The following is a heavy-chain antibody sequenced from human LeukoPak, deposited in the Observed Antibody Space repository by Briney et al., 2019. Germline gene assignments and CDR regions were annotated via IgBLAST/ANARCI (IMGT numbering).Heavy chain of an antibody. CDR3: ARAKGFGSGSGIKWFDP. V-gene: IGHV4-38-2*02. Sequence: SETLSLTCTVSGYSISSGYYWGWIRQPPGKGLEWIGSIYHSGSTYYNPSLKSRVTISVDTSKNQFSLKLSSVTAADTAVYYCARAKGFGSGSGIKWFDPGGQGTLITVSS. D-gene: IGHD3-10*01. CDR1: GYSISSGYY. J-gene: IGHJ5*02. CDR2: IYHSGST.